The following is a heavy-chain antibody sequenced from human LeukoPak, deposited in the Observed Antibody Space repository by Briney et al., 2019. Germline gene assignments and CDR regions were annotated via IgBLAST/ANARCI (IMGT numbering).Heavy chain of an antibody. CDR3: ARDLGRGYSGYDLNY. CDR2: INAGNGNT. D-gene: IGHD5-12*01. J-gene: IGHJ4*02. V-gene: IGHV1-3*01. CDR1: GGTFSSYA. Sequence: ASVKVSCKASGGTFSSYAISWVRQAPGQGLEWMGWINAGNGNTKYSQKFQGRVTITRDTSASTAYMELSSLRSEDTAVYYCARDLGRGYSGYDLNYWGQGTLVTVSS.